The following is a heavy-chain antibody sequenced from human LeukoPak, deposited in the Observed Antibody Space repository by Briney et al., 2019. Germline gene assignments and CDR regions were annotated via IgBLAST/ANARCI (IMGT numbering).Heavy chain of an antibody. CDR3: ARDAMGYCSSTSCSYYYYYYMDV. CDR1: RLTFSNYL. J-gene: IGHJ6*03. V-gene: IGHV3-74*01. CDR2: INTDGSST. D-gene: IGHD2-2*01. Sequence: PGGSLRLSCEASRLTFSNYLMHWVRQAPGKGLVWVSSINTDGSSTSYADSVKGRFTISRDNAKNSLYLQMNSLRAEDTAVYYCARDAMGYCSSTSCSYYYYYYMDVWGKGTTVTVSS.